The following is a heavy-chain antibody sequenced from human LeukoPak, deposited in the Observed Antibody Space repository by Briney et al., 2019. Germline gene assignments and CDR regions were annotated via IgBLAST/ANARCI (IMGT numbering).Heavy chain of an antibody. V-gene: IGHV1-69*13. CDR3: ARDLRSSGWTFRDY. D-gene: IGHD6-19*01. CDR1: GGTFSSYA. CDR2: IIPIFGTA. Sequence: ASVKVSCKASGGTFSSYAISWVRQAPGQGLEWMGGIIPIFGTANYAQKFQGRVTITADESTSTAYMELSRLRSDDTAVYYCARDLRSSGWTFRDYWGQGTLVTVSS. J-gene: IGHJ4*02.